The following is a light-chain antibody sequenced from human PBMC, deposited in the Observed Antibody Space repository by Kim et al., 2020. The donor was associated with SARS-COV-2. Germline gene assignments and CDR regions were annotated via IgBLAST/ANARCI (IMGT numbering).Light chain of an antibody. CDR2: GAS. V-gene: IGKV3-20*01. CDR3: QHYGNSPYT. Sequence: LSPGEGATLSCRASQTITNSYLAWYQQKPGQAPRLLIYGASSRATGIPNRFSGSGSGTDFTLTISRLEPEDFAVYYCQHYGNSPYTLGQGTKLEI. CDR1: QTITNSY. J-gene: IGKJ2*01.